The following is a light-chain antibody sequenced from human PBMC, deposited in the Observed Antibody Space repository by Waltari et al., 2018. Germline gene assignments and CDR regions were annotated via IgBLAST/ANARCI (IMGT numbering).Light chain of an antibody. CDR3: FSYRSSSTWV. V-gene: IGLV2-14*01. Sequence: QSALPQPASVSESPGQSITLSCSGTSRDVGGYNYVCWYQQHPGKAPKLIIYDVAKRPSGVSNRFSGSKSGNTASLTISGLQAEDEADYYCFSYRSSSTWVFGGGTKLTVL. CDR2: DVA. CDR1: SRDVGGYNY. J-gene: IGLJ3*02.